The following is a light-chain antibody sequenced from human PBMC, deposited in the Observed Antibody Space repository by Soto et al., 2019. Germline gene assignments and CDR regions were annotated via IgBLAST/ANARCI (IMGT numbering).Light chain of an antibody. CDR3: QHFGASPPGS. CDR2: GTS. CDR1: HSFSSSL. Sequence: EIVLSQSPGTLSSSPGERITLSCRASHSFSSSLLAWYQQKPGQAPRLLIYGTSTRATGIPDRFSGSGSSTVFTLTISRLEPEDFAVYYCQHFGASPPGSFGGGTRVQIK. J-gene: IGKJ4*01. V-gene: IGKV3-20*01.